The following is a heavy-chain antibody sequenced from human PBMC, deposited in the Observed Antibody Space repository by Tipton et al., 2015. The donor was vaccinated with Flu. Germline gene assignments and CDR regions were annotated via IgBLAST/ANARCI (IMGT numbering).Heavy chain of an antibody. V-gene: IGHV3-9*01. Sequence: SLRLSCAASGFTFDDYAMHWVRQAPGKGLEWVSGISWNSGSIGYADSVKGRFTISRDNAKNSLYLQMNSLRAEDTALYYCAKDRGYGDYPDAFDIRGQGTMVTVSS. CDR3: AKDRGYGDYPDAFDI. D-gene: IGHD4-17*01. J-gene: IGHJ3*02. CDR1: GFTFDDYA. CDR2: ISWNSGSI.